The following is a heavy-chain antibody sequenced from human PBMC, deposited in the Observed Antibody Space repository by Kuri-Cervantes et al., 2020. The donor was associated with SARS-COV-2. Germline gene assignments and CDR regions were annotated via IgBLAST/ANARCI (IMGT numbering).Heavy chain of an antibody. CDR3: ASWRNFDYGDYANYYYYGMDV. Sequence: GESLKISCADSEFTFRNYAMHWVRQAPGKGLEWVAVISYDGTNKYYADFVKGRFTISRDNAKNSLYLQMNSLRDEDTTVYYCASWRNFDYGDYANYYYYGMDVWGQGTTVTVSS. D-gene: IGHD4-17*01. V-gene: IGHV3-30-3*01. CDR1: EFTFRNYA. CDR2: ISYDGTNK. J-gene: IGHJ6*02.